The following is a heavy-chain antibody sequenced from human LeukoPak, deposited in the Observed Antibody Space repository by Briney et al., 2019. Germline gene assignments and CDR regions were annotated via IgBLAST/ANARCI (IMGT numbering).Heavy chain of an antibody. CDR1: GGSFSGYY. J-gene: IGHJ6*02. V-gene: IGHV4-34*01. CDR2: INHSGST. CDR3: ARMKGDSSGWYPYYYYGMDV. D-gene: IGHD6-19*01. Sequence: SETLSLTCAVYGGSFSGYYWSWIRQPPGKGLEWIGEINHSGSTNYNPSLKSRVTISVDTSKNQFSLKLSSVTAADTAVYYCARMKGDSSGWYPYYYYGMDVWGQGTTVTVSS.